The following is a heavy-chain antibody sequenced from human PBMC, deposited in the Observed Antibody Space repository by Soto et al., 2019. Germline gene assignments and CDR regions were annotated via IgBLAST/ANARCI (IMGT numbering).Heavy chain of an antibody. J-gene: IGHJ4*02. CDR3: AKVSYYDSLH. CDR1: GFTFSSYA. Sequence: GGSLRLSCAASGFTFSSYAMNWVRQAPGKGLEWVSGISGTGGSTYYADSVKGRFTISRDNSKNTMYLQMNSLRAEDTAVYYCAKVSYYDSLHWGQGTLVTVSS. D-gene: IGHD3-22*01. CDR2: ISGTGGST. V-gene: IGHV3-23*01.